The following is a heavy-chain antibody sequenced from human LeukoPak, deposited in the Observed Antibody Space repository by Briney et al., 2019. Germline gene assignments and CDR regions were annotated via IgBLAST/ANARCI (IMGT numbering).Heavy chain of an antibody. CDR3: ARTHCSSTSCYSHNWFDP. V-gene: IGHV3-21*01. D-gene: IGHD2-2*02. Sequence: GGSLRLSCAASGFTFSSYSMNWVRQAPGKGLEWVSSISSSSSYIYYADSVKGRFTISRDNAKNPLYLQMNSLRAEDTAVYYCARTHCSSTSCYSHNWFDPWGQGTLVTVSS. J-gene: IGHJ5*02. CDR2: ISSSSSYI. CDR1: GFTFSSYS.